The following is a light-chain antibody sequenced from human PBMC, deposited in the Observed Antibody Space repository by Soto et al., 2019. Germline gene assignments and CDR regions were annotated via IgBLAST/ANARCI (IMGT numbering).Light chain of an antibody. J-gene: IGLJ1*01. Sequence: QSALTQPRSVSGSPGQSVTISCTGTSSDVGVYNYVSWYQQHPGKAPKLMIYDVSKRPSGVPDRFSGSKSGNTASLTISGLQAEDEADYYCCSYAGTYTHYVFGTGTKATVL. CDR2: DVS. CDR1: SSDVGVYNY. CDR3: CSYAGTYTHYV. V-gene: IGLV2-11*01.